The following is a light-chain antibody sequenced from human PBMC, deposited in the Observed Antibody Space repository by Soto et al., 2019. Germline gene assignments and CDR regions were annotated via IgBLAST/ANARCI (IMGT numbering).Light chain of an antibody. CDR3: QQYYSSPWT. CDR1: QSVLYSSSNKNY. J-gene: IGKJ1*01. V-gene: IGKV4-1*01. CDR2: WAS. Sequence: DIVMTQSPDSLAVSLGVRATINCKSSQSVLYSSSNKNYLAWYQQKPGQPPKLLIYWASTRESGVPDRFSGSGSGTDFTLTISSLQAQDVAVYYCQQYYSSPWTFGQGTKVEIK.